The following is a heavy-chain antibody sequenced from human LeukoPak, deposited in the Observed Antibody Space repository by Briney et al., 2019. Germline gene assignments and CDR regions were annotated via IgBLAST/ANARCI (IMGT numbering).Heavy chain of an antibody. J-gene: IGHJ4*02. CDR3: ARVQNPTWGPCSGGSCQASYFDS. Sequence: SDPLSLTCTLSGDSISRNHWSWLRQPPGRGLEWIGDIHYSGITKYDPSLKSRVTMSVDTSKNQFSLKLGSVTAADTAVYYCARVQNPTWGPCSGGSCQASYFDSWGQGTLVAVSS. CDR1: GDSISRNH. CDR2: IHYSGIT. D-gene: IGHD2-15*01. V-gene: IGHV4-59*13.